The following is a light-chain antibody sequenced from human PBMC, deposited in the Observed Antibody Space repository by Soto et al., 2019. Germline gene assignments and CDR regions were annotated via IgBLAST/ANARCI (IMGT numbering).Light chain of an antibody. CDR3: NSYTSSNTYV. V-gene: IGLV2-14*01. Sequence: QSVLTQPASVSGSPGQAITISCSGSSSDVGANNFVSWYQHHPGKAPKLMIYEVSNRPSGVSNRFSGSKSGNTASLTISGLQAEDEADYYCNSYTSSNTYVFGSGTKVTVL. CDR1: SSDVGANNF. CDR2: EVS. J-gene: IGLJ1*01.